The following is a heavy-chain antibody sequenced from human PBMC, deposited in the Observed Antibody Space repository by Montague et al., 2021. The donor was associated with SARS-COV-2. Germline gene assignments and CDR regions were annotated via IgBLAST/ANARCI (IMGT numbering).Heavy chain of an antibody. Sequence: SETLSLTCTVSGGSISSSSYYWGWIRQPPGKGLEWIGSIYHSGSTNYNPSLKSRVTISVDTSKNQFSLKLSSVTAADTAVYYCARVGRQQLVRLSGMDVWGQGTTVTVSS. CDR2: IYHSGST. V-gene: IGHV4-39*07. J-gene: IGHJ6*02. CDR3: ARVGRQQLVRLSGMDV. CDR1: GGSISSSSYY. D-gene: IGHD6-13*01.